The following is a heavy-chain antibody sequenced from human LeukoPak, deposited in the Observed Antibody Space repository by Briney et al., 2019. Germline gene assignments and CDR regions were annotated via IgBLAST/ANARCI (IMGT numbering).Heavy chain of an antibody. CDR3: ARGVL. CDR2: MNPNSGNT. V-gene: IGHV1-8*01. CDR1: GYTFTNYD. J-gene: IGHJ4*02. Sequence: ASVKVSCKPSGYTFTNYDINWVRQAPGQGLEWVGSMNPNSGNTDYAQKFQGRVTLTRDTSISTAYMELSSLKSEDTAVYYCARGVLWGQRPLVTVSS.